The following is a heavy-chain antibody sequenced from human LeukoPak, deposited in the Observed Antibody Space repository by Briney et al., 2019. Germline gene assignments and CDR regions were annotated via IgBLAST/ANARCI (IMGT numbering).Heavy chain of an antibody. J-gene: IGHJ5*02. CDR2: IYYSGST. CDR3: ASHTTLGSDHLDP. Sequence: SQTLSLTCTVSGGSISSGGYYWSWIRQHPGKGLEWIGYIYYSGSTYYNPSLKSRVTISVDTSKNQFSLKLSSVTAADTAVYYCASHTTLGSDHLDPWGQGTLVTVSS. CDR1: GGSISSGGYY. D-gene: IGHD1-26*01. V-gene: IGHV4-31*03.